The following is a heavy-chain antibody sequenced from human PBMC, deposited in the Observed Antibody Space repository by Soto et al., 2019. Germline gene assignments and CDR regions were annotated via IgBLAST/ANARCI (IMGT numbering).Heavy chain of an antibody. CDR1: GFTFSSYA. Sequence: GGSLRLSCAASGFTFSSYAMSWVRQAPGKGLEWVSAISGSGGSTYYADSVKGRFTISRDNSKNTLYLQMNSLRAEDTAVYYCAKTGCSSTSCYPKNYYYYGMDVWGQGTTVTVS. CDR2: ISGSGGST. J-gene: IGHJ6*02. V-gene: IGHV3-23*01. CDR3: AKTGCSSTSCYPKNYYYYGMDV. D-gene: IGHD2-2*01.